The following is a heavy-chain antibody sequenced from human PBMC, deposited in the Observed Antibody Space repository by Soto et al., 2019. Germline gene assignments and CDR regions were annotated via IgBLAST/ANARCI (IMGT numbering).Heavy chain of an antibody. J-gene: IGHJ4*02. V-gene: IGHV3-23*01. CDR2: ISGSGGST. Sequence: EVQLLESEGGLVQPGGSLRLSCAASGFTFSSYAMNWVRQAPGKGLEWVSVISGSGGSTYYTDSVKGRFTISRDNSKNTLYLQMNSLRAEDTAVYYCARRSSSWYFDCWGQGTLVTVSS. CDR3: ARRSSSWYFDC. D-gene: IGHD6-13*01. CDR1: GFTFSSYA.